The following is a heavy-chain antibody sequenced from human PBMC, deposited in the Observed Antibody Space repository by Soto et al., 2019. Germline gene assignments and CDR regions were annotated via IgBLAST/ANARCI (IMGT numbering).Heavy chain of an antibody. CDR1: GFTFSNYA. Sequence: QVQLVESGGGVVQPGRSLRLSCAVSGFTFSNYAMHWVRQAPGKGLEWVAVISYDGSYKHYADSVKGRFTISRDNSKNTLYLQMNSLRAEDTAVYYCASEYHSSRGGDVSPSFDYWGQGTLVTVSS. D-gene: IGHD2-21*02. J-gene: IGHJ4*02. CDR2: ISYDGSYK. CDR3: ASEYHSSRGGDVSPSFDY. V-gene: IGHV3-30*04.